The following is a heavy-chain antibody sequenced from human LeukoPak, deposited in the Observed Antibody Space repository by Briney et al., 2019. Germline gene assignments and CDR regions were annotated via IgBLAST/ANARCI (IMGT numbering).Heavy chain of an antibody. CDR3: ARDRGPFGY. D-gene: IGHD3-10*01. CDR2: IYYSGNT. Sequence: SETLSLTCTASGGSISSYYWSWIRQPPGKGLEWIGYIYYSGNTNYNPSLQSRVTISVDTSKNQFSLKLGSVTAADTAVYYCARDRGPFGYWGQGTLVTVSS. J-gene: IGHJ4*02. CDR1: GGSISSYY. V-gene: IGHV4-59*01.